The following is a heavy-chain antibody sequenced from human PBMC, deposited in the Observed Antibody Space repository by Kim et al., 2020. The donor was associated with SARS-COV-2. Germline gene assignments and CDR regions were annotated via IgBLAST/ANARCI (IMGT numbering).Heavy chain of an antibody. CDR2: IYYSGST. D-gene: IGHD3-10*01. CDR1: GGSISSGDYY. J-gene: IGHJ6*03. CDR3: ARTRRGRYYYYYMDV. Sequence: SETLSLTCTVSGGSISSGDYYWSWIRQPPGKGLEWIGYIYYSGSTYYNPSLKSRVTISVDTSKNQFSLKLSSVTAADTAVYYCARTRRGRYYYYYMDVWGKGTTVTVSS. V-gene: IGHV4-30-4*01.